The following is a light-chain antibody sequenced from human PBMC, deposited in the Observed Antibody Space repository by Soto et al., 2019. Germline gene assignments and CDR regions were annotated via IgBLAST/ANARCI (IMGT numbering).Light chain of an antibody. Sequence: ENMLTQSPGTLSLSPGERATLSCRASQSVTSSYLAWYQQKPGQAPRLLIYSASSGATGVPDRFSGSGSATDFTLTISRVEPEDCAVYYCQQRSNWLGTLGGGTKVDLK. CDR1: QSVTSSY. V-gene: IGKV3D-20*02. CDR2: SAS. J-gene: IGKJ4*01. CDR3: QQRSNWLGT.